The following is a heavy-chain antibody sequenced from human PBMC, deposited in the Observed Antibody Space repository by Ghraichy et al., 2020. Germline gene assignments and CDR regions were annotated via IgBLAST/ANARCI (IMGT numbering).Heavy chain of an antibody. V-gene: IGHV1-2*02. CDR2: INPNSGGT. Sequence: ASVKVSCKASGYTFTGYYMHWVRQAPGQGLEWMGWINPNSGGTNYAQKFQGRVTMTRDTSISTAYMELSRLRSDDTAVYYCARIPITIFGVGARYYYYGMDVWGQGTTVTVSS. D-gene: IGHD3-3*01. CDR1: GYTFTGYY. CDR3: ARIPITIFGVGARYYYYGMDV. J-gene: IGHJ6*02.